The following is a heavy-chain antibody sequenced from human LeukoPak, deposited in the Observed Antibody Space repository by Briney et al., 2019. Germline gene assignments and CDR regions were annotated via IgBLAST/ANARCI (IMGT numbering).Heavy chain of an antibody. Sequence: ASVKVSCKASGYTFTSYDINWVRQATGQGLEWMGWMNPNSGNTGYAQKFQGGVTMTRNTSISTAYMELSSLRSEDTAVYYCAIPGIAAAGTAYYYYGMDVWGQGTTVTVSS. D-gene: IGHD6-13*01. CDR2: MNPNSGNT. CDR1: GYTFTSYD. V-gene: IGHV1-8*01. J-gene: IGHJ6*02. CDR3: AIPGIAAAGTAYYYYGMDV.